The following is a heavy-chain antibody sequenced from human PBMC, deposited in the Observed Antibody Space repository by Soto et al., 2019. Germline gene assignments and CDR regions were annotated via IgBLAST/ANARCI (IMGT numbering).Heavy chain of an antibody. CDR3: AKEVQNCSGGSCYSISHPYYFDY. V-gene: IGHV3-30*18. CDR2: ISYDGSNK. Sequence: PGGSLRLSCAASGFTFSSYGMHWVRQAPGKGLEWVAVISYDGSNKYYADSVKGRFTISRDNSKNTLYLQMNSLRAEDTAVNYCAKEVQNCSGGSCYSISHPYYFDYWGQGTLVTVSS. D-gene: IGHD2-15*01. CDR1: GFTFSSYG. J-gene: IGHJ4*02.